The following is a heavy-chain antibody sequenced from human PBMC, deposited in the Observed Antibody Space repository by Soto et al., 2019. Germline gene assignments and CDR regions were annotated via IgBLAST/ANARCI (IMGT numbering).Heavy chain of an antibody. CDR3: VVAAQPYYFDY. J-gene: IGHJ4*02. Sequence: ASVKVSCKASGGTFSSYAISWVRQAPGQGLEWMGGIIPIFGTANYAQKFQGRVTITADESTSTAYMELSSLRSDDTAVYYCVVAAQPYYFDYWGQGTLVTVSS. CDR1: GGTFSSYA. CDR2: IIPIFGTA. D-gene: IGHD2-15*01. V-gene: IGHV1-69*13.